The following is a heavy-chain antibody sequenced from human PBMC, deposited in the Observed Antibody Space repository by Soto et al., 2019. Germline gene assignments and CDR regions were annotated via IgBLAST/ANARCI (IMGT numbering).Heavy chain of an antibody. CDR2: IYYSGST. CDR3: ASGDMIVGDYAGY. CDR1: GGSISSYY. Sequence: PSETLSLTCTVSGGSISSYYWSWIRQPPGKGLEWIGYIYYSGSTNYNPSLKSRVTISVDTSKNQFSLKLSSVTAADTAVYYCASGDMIVGDYAGYWGQGTLVTVSS. V-gene: IGHV4-59*01. J-gene: IGHJ4*02. D-gene: IGHD3-3*01.